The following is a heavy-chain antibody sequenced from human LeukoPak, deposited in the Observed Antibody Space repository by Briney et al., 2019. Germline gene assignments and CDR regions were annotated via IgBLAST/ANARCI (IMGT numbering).Heavy chain of an antibody. V-gene: IGHV1-2*06. J-gene: IGHJ4*02. D-gene: IGHD2-15*01. Sequence: GASVKVSCKASGYTFTGYYMHLVRQAPGQGLEWMGRINPNSGGTNYAQKFQGRVTMTRDTSISTAYMELSRLRSDDTAVYYCARGRRSGGSCYSDYWGQGTLVTVSS. CDR3: ARGRRSGGSCYSDY. CDR1: GYTFTGYY. CDR2: INPNSGGT.